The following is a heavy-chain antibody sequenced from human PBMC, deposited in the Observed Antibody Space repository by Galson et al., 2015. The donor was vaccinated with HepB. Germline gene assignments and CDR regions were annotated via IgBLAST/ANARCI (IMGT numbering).Heavy chain of an antibody. V-gene: IGHV3-30*04. CDR2: ISYDGSNK. D-gene: IGHD2-2*01. Sequence: SLRLSCAASGFTFSSYAMHWVRQAPGKGLEWVAVISYDGSNKYYADSVKGRFTISRDNSKNTLYLQMNSLRAEDTAVYYCARWGYCSSTSCPALDYWGQGTLVTVSS. CDR3: ARWGYCSSTSCPALDY. CDR1: GFTFSSYA. J-gene: IGHJ4*02.